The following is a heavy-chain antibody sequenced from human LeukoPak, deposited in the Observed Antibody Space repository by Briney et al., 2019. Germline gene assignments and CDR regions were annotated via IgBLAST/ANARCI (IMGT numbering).Heavy chain of an antibody. CDR1: GGSISSSSYY. V-gene: IGHV4-39*01. CDR3: ARLEYMVRGVIY. J-gene: IGHJ4*02. CDR2: IYYSGST. Sequence: SETLSLTXTVSGGSISSSSYYWGRIPQPPGKGLHWIGSIYYSGSTYYNPSLKSRVTISLDTSKNQFSMKLSSVTAADTAVYYCARLEYMVRGVIYWGQGTLVTVSS. D-gene: IGHD3-10*01.